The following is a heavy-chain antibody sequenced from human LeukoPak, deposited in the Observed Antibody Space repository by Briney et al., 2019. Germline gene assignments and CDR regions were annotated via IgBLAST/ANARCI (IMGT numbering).Heavy chain of an antibody. Sequence: PSETLSLTCTVSGVSISSTTYYWGWIRQPPGKGLEWIGTIYYSGTTRYNPSLKSRVTISVDTSKNQFSLKLSSVTAADTAVYYCARGRLARSPYFDYWGQGTLVTVSS. CDR1: GVSISSTTYY. V-gene: IGHV4-39*07. CDR3: ARGRLARSPYFDY. CDR2: IYYSGTT. D-gene: IGHD6-19*01. J-gene: IGHJ4*02.